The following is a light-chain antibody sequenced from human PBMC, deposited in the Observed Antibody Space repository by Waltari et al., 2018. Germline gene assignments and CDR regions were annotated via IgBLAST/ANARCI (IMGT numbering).Light chain of an antibody. V-gene: IGLV2-23*03. CDR3: YSYAGSNTFV. CDR1: SSAVGSYNL. J-gene: IGLJ2*01. CDR2: EGS. Sequence: QSALTQPASVSGSPGQSITISCTGPSSAVGSYNLVTWYQQHPGKAPKLMIYEGSKRPSGVSNRFSGSKSGNTASLTISGLQAEDEADYYCYSYAGSNTFVFGGGTKLTVL.